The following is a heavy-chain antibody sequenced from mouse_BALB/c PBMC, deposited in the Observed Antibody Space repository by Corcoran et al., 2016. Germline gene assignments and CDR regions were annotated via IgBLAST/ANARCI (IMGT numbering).Heavy chain of an antibody. CDR3: TRYGNDY. Sequence: QFQLQQSGAELVKPGASVKLSCKASGYTFTSYYVYWVKQRPGQGLEWIGEINPSNGGTNFNEKFKSKATLTVDKSSSTAYMQLSSLTSEDSAVYYCTRYGNDYWGQGTTLTVSS. CDR1: GYTFTSYY. V-gene: IGHV1S81*02. CDR2: INPSNGGT. J-gene: IGHJ2*01. D-gene: IGHD1-1*01.